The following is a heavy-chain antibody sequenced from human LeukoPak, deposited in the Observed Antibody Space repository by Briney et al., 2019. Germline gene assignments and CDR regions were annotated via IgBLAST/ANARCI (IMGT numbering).Heavy chain of an antibody. Sequence: PGGSLGLSCAASGFTFSSYAMSWVRQAPGKGLEWVSAISGSGGSTYYADSVKGRFTISRDNSKNTLYLQMNSLRAEDTAVYYCAKDQSAAGMYYYYYGMDVWGQGTTVTVSS. CDR3: AKDQSAAGMYYYYYGMDV. V-gene: IGHV3-23*01. CDR1: GFTFSSYA. D-gene: IGHD6-13*01. CDR2: ISGSGGST. J-gene: IGHJ6*02.